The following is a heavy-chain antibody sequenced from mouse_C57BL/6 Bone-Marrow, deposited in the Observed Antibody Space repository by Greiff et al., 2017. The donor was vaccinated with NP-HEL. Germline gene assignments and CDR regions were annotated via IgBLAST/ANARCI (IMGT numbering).Heavy chain of an antibody. D-gene: IGHD2-1*01. Sequence: QVQLQQSGAELVKPGASVKLSCKASGYTFTSYWMHWVKQRPGQGLEWIGMIHPNSGSTNYNEKFKSKATLTVDKSSSTAYMQLSSLTSEDSAVYYCARRVYYGNQGDYWGQGTSVTVSS. J-gene: IGHJ4*01. CDR2: IHPNSGST. V-gene: IGHV1-64*01. CDR1: GYTFTSYW. CDR3: ARRVYYGNQGDY.